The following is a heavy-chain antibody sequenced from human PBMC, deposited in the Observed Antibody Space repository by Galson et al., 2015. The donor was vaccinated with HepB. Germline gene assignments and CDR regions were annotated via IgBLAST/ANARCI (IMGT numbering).Heavy chain of an antibody. V-gene: IGHV4-59*01. J-gene: IGHJ2*01. Sequence: QVQLQESGPGLVKPSETLSLTCTVSGGSISSYYWSWIRQPPGKGLEWIGAIYYSGSTNYNPSLKSRVTISVDTSKNQFSLKLSSVTAADTAVYYCARPYCSGGSCYSSIKDWYFDLWGRGTLVTVSS. CDR3: ARPYCSGGSCYSSIKDWYFDL. CDR2: IYYSGST. D-gene: IGHD2-15*01. CDR1: GGSISSYY.